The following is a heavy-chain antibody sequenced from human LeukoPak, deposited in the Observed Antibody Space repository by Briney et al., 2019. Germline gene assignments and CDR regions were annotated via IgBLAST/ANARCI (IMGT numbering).Heavy chain of an antibody. V-gene: IGHV3-23*01. CDR2: ISGSGDDT. CDR1: GFTFSSYA. D-gene: IGHD6-13*01. J-gene: IGHJ4*02. CDR3: AKSYSSSWTRYFDD. Sequence: PGGSPRLSCAASGFTFSSYAMSWVRQAPGKGLEWVSAISGSGDDTYYADSVKGRITISRDNSKNTLYLQMSSLRAEDTAVYYCAKSYSSSWTRYFDDWGQGILVTVS.